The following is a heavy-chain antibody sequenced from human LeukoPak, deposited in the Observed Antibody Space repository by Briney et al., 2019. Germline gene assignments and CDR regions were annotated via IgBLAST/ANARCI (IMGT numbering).Heavy chain of an antibody. CDR1: GYTFTSYA. J-gene: IGHJ3*02. V-gene: IGHV1-69*06. D-gene: IGHD3-16*02. CDR2: IIPIFGTA. Sequence: ASVKVSCKASGYTFTSYAMNWVRQAPGQGLEWMGGIIPIFGTANYAQKFQGRVTITADKSTSTAYMELSSLRSEDTAVYYCARGRYDYVWGSYRLSAFDIWGQGTMVTVSS. CDR3: ARGRYDYVWGSYRLSAFDI.